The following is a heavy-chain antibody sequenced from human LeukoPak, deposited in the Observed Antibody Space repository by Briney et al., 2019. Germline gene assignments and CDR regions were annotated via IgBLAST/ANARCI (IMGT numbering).Heavy chain of an antibody. CDR2: ISSSGSTI. D-gene: IGHD6-13*01. V-gene: IGHV3-48*03. J-gene: IGHJ4*02. CDR3: ALSGYSSTWSAFDY. Sequence: GGSLRLSCATSGFTFSSYEMNWVRQAPGKGLEWVSYISSSGSTIYCADSVKGRFTISRDNAKNSLYLQMNSLRAEDTAVYYCALSGYSSTWSAFDYWGQGTLVTVSS. CDR1: GFTFSSYE.